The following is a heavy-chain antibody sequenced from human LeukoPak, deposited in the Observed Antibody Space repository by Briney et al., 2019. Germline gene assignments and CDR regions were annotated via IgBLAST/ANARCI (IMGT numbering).Heavy chain of an antibody. CDR2: ISAYNGNT. D-gene: IGHD3-16*02. Sequence: AASVSVSFKASGDTFTSYGISGVRQAPGQGVGRRGGISAYNGNTNYTQKLQGRGTITTDTSRSRDYMELRSLRSDDTAVYYCARDGLGYDYVWGSYRHYFDYWGQGTLVTVSS. CDR1: GDTFTSYG. V-gene: IGHV1-18*01. CDR3: ARDGLGYDYVWGSYRHYFDY. J-gene: IGHJ4*02.